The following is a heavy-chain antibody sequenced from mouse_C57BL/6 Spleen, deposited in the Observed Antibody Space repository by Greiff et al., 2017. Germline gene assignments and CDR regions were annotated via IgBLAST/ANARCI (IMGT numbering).Heavy chain of an antibody. CDR1: GFTFSSYA. D-gene: IGHD1-1*01. V-gene: IGHV5-9-1*02. CDR2: ISSGGDYI. J-gene: IGHJ4*01. CDR3: TSHYYGSSWDYAMDY. Sequence: EVKLVESGEGLVKPGGSLKLSCAASGFTFSSYAMSWVRQTPEKRLEWVAYISSGGDYIYYADTVKGRFTISRDNARNTLYLQMSSLKSEDTAMYYCTSHYYGSSWDYAMDYWGQGTSVTVSS.